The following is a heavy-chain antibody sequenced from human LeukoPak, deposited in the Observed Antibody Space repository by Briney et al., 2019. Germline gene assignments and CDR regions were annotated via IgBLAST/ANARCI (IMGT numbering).Heavy chain of an antibody. D-gene: IGHD3-3*01. V-gene: IGHV4-39*01. CDR1: GGSISSSSYY. J-gene: IGHJ1*01. CDR3: ARPPLYYDFWSGPESAEYFKH. Sequence: SETLSLTCTVSGGSISSSSYYWGWIRQPPGKGLEWIGSIYYSGSTYYNPSLESRVTISVDTSKNQFSLKLSSVTAADTAVYYCARPPLYYDFWSGPESAEYFKHWGQGTLVTVSS. CDR2: IYYSGST.